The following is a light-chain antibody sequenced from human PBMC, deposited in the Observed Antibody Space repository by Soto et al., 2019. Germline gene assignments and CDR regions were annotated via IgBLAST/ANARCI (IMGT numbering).Light chain of an antibody. CDR3: CSYAGSIPYV. J-gene: IGLJ1*01. Sequence: ALTQPASVSGSPGQSITISCTGTSSDVGSYNLVSWYQQHPGKAPKLMIYEVSKRPSGVSNRFSGSKSGNTASLTISGLQAEDEADYYCCSYAGSIPYVFGTGTKVTVL. CDR1: SSDVGSYNL. CDR2: EVS. V-gene: IGLV2-23*02.